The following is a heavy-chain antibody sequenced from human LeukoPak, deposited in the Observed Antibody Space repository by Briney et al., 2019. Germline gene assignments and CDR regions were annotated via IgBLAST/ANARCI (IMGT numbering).Heavy chain of an antibody. D-gene: IGHD3-16*02. J-gene: IGHJ5*02. CDR2: INPNSGGT. CDR3: ARGTRALSDYVGGSYRPFWFDP. CDR1: GYAFTGYY. Sequence: ASVKVSCKASGYAFTGYYMHWVRQAPGQGLEWMGWINPNSGGTNYAQKFQGRVTMTRDTSISTAYMELSRLRSDDTAVYYCARGTRALSDYVGGSYRPFWFDPWGQGTLVTVSS. V-gene: IGHV1-2*02.